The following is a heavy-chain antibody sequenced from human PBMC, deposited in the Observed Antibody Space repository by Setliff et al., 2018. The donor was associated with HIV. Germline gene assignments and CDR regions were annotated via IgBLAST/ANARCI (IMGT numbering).Heavy chain of an antibody. CDR3: ARGDGYRGNDAYYDSGMDV. V-gene: IGHV4-34*01. D-gene: IGHD5-12*01. CDR1: GGSFSAYY. J-gene: IGHJ6*02. Sequence: SETLSLTCAGYGGSFSAYYWSWIRQSPGKGLEWIGAINHGGSTNYKPSLKSRVTISLDTSKNQFPLNLRSVTAADTAVYYCARGDGYRGNDAYYDSGMDVWGQGITVTVSS. CDR2: INHGGST.